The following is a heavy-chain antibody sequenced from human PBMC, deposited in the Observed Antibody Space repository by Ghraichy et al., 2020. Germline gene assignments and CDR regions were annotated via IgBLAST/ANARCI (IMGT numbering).Heavy chain of an antibody. D-gene: IGHD1-26*01. CDR1: GESFTGYY. CDR2: INHSGST. Sequence: SETLSLTCAVYGESFTGYYWSWIRQPPGKGLEWIGEINHSGSTNYNPSLESRVIISVDKSKNQFSLRLISVTAADTAVYFCARDSGRYGSAVDYWGQGTLVPVSS. J-gene: IGHJ4*02. CDR3: ARDSGRYGSAVDY. V-gene: IGHV4-34*01.